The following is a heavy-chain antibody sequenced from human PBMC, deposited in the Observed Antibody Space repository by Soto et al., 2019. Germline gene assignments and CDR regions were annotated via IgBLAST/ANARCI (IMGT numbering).Heavy chain of an antibody. Sequence: SQTLSLTCAISGASVSSTIAAWSWIRQSPSRGLEWLGRTYYRSKWYSDYAFSVKSRITINPDTSKNQFSLQLNSVTPEDTAVYYCARGSYYSGWVWGQGTLVTVSS. V-gene: IGHV6-1*01. CDR1: GASVSSTIAA. CDR2: TYYRSKWYS. D-gene: IGHD6-19*01. J-gene: IGHJ4*02. CDR3: ARGSYYSGWV.